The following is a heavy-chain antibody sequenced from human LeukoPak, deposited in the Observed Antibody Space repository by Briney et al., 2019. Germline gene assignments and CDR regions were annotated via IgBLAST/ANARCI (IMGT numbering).Heavy chain of an antibody. CDR1: GFTFITYS. Sequence: GGSLRLSCVASGFTFITYSMNWVRQAPGEGLEWVSSISSSSDYIYYADSVKGRFTISRDNAKNSLYLQMNSLRAEDTAVYYCAELGITMIGGVWGKGTTVTISS. J-gene: IGHJ6*04. V-gene: IGHV3-21*01. CDR2: ISSSSDYI. D-gene: IGHD3-10*02. CDR3: AELGITMIGGV.